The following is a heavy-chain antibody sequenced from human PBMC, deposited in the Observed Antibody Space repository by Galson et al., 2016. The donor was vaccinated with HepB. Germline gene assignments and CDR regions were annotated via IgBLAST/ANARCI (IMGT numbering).Heavy chain of an antibody. CDR3: ARVRSSSWFDS. J-gene: IGHJ5*01. D-gene: IGHD6-13*01. CDR1: GFSFSGHG. V-gene: IGHV3-33*01. CDR2: IWHDGTNG. Sequence: SLRLSCAASGFSFSGHGMHWLRQAPGKGLEWVAAIWHDGTNGNYAASVKGRFSISRDNSKSMLYLQMDSLRAEDIAVYYCARVRSSSWFDSWGQGTLVTVS.